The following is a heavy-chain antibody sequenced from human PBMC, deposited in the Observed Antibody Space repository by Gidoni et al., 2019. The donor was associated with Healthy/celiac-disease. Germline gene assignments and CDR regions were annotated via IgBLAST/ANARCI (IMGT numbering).Heavy chain of an antibody. V-gene: IGHV7-4-1*02. Sequence: QVQPAQSGSELNKPGASVNVSSKASGYTFTSFPMTWVRQAPGQGLEWMGWINTNTGNTTDAQGFTGRFVFSLDTSVSTAYLQISSLKAEDTAVYYCARDRSTYYYDSSGYYYDAFDIWGQGTMVTVSS. J-gene: IGHJ3*02. CDR3: ARDRSTYYYDSSGYYYDAFDI. D-gene: IGHD3-22*01. CDR1: GYTFTSFP. CDR2: INTNTGNT.